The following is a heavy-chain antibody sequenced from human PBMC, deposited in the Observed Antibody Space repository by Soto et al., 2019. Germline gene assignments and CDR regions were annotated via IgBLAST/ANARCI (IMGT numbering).Heavy chain of an antibody. Sequence: EVQLVESGGGLVQPGRSLRLSCAASGFTFDDYAMHWVRQAPGTGLEWVSGISWNSGSIAYADSVKGRFTISRDNAKNSLYLQVNSLSTEDTALYYCAKDIGRGDYGNYFVLDVWGQGTTVTVSS. CDR3: AKDIGRGDYGNYFVLDV. D-gene: IGHD4-17*01. V-gene: IGHV3-9*01. CDR1: GFTFDDYA. J-gene: IGHJ6*02. CDR2: ISWNSGSI.